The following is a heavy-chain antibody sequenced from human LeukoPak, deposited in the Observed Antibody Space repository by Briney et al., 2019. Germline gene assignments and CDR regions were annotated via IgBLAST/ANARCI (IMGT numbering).Heavy chain of an antibody. CDR2: ISGSGATT. Sequence: GGSLRLSCAVSGFTFSTNAMSWVRQAPGKGLEWVSVISGSGATTYYADSVKGRFTISRDNSKNTLYLQMNSLRDEDTAVYYCARDPTTTYYYGMDVWGQGTTVTVSS. CDR3: ARDPTTTYYYGMDV. D-gene: IGHD4-17*01. V-gene: IGHV3-23*01. J-gene: IGHJ6*02. CDR1: GFTFSTNA.